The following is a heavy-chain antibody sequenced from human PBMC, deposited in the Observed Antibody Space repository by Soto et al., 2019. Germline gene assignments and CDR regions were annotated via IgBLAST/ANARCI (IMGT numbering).Heavy chain of an antibody. CDR3: ANDIAAAGNDFGY. J-gene: IGHJ4*02. Sequence: PGGSLRLSCAASGFTFSSYAMSWVRQAPGKGLEWVSAISGSGGSTYYADSVKGRFTISRDNSKNTLYLQMNSLRAEDAAVYYCANDIAAAGNDFGYWGQGTLVTVSS. CDR2: ISGSGGST. V-gene: IGHV3-23*01. D-gene: IGHD6-13*01. CDR1: GFTFSSYA.